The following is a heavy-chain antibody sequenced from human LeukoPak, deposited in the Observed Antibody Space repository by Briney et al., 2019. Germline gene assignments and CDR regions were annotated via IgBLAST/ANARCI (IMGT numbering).Heavy chain of an antibody. CDR2: INSDGSST. D-gene: IGHD4-11*01. CDR1: GFTFSSYW. J-gene: IGHJ3*02. V-gene: IGHV3-74*01. CDR3: ARGTTAKAFDI. Sequence: PGGSLRLSCAASGFTFSSYWMHWVRQAPGKGLVWVSRINSDGSSTSYADSVKGRFTISRDNAKNTLYLQMNSLRAEDTAVYYCARGTTAKAFDIWGQGTMVTVSS.